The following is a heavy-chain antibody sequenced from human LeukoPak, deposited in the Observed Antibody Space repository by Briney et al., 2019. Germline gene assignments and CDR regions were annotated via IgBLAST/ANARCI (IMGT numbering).Heavy chain of an antibody. CDR1: GFTFSSYA. V-gene: IGHV3-30*01. D-gene: IGHD6-13*01. J-gene: IGHJ4*02. CDR3: ARGVSEIDY. CDR2: ISYDGSNK. Sequence: GRSLRLSCAASGFTFSSYAMHWVRQAPGKGLEWVAVISYDGSNKYYADSVKGRFTISRDNFKNTLYLQMNSLRAEDTAVYYCARGVSEIDYWGQGTLVTVSS.